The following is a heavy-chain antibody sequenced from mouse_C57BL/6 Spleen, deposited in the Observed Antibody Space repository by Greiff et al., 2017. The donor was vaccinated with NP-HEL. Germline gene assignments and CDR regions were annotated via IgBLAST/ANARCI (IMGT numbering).Heavy chain of an antibody. CDR1: GYSFTGYF. CDR2: INPYNGDT. V-gene: IGHV1-20*01. J-gene: IGHJ2*01. CDR3: ARRGYGNYVHFDY. Sequence: EVKLEESGPELVKPGDSVKISCKASGYSFTGYFMNWVMQSHGKSLEWIGRINPYNGDTFYNQKFKGKATLTVDKSSSTAHMELRSLTSEDSAVYYCARRGYGNYVHFDYWGQGTTLTVSS. D-gene: IGHD2-1*01.